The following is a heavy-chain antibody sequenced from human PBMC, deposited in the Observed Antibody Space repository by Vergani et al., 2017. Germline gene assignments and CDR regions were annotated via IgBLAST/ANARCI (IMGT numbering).Heavy chain of an antibody. CDR3: ARAGKAVLWFGELAP. CDR2: IYYSGST. D-gene: IGHD3-10*01. J-gene: IGHJ5*02. V-gene: IGHV4-59*01. Sequence: QVQLQESGPGLVKPSETLSLTCTVPGGSISSYYWSWIRQPPGKGLEWIGYIYYSGSTNYNPALKSRVTISVDTSKNQFSLKLSSVTAADTAGYYCARAGKAVLWFGELAPWGQGTLVTVSS. CDR1: GGSISSYY.